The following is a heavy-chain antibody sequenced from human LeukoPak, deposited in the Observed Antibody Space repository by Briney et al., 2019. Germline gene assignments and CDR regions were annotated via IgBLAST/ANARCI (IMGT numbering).Heavy chain of an antibody. CDR1: GFTFSDYY. V-gene: IGHV3-11*01. J-gene: IGHJ4*02. CDR2: ISSSGSTT. Sequence: GGSLRLSCAASGFTFSDYYMSWIRQAPGKGLEWVSYISSSGSTTYYADSVKGRFTISRDNAKNSLYLQMNSLRADDTAVYYCGRDEHVFPGRDYWGQGTLVTVSS. CDR3: GRDEHVFPGRDY.